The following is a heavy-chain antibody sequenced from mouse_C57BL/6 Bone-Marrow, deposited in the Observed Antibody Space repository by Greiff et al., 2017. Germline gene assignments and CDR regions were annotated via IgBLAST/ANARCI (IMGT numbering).Heavy chain of an antibody. V-gene: IGHV1-18*01. Sequence: VQLQQSGAELARPGASVKLSCKASGYTFTDYNMDWVKQSHGQSLEWIGDINPSNGDTTYNQKFKGKATLTVYKSSSTAYIELRSLTSEDSAVYYCSRRLLSWFAYWGQGTLVTVSA. CDR2: INPSNGDT. CDR3: SRRLLSWFAY. J-gene: IGHJ3*01. D-gene: IGHD2-3*01. CDR1: GYTFTDYN.